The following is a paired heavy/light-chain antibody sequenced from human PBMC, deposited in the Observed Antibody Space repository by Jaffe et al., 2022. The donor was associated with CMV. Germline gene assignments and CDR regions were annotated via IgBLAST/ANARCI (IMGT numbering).Light chain of an antibody. Sequence: QSVLTQPPSASGTPGQRVTISCSGSSSNVENNYVYWYQQFPGLAPKLLIYRTDHRPAGVPDRISGSKSGTSAYLAISGLRSEDEADYYCAAWDDGLSGQLFGGGTKLTVL. CDR2: RTD. J-gene: IGLJ3*02. CDR1: SSNVENNY. V-gene: IGLV1-47*01. CDR3: AAWDDGLSGQL.
Heavy chain of an antibody. CDR3: TRHHPRDGYKFDY. Sequence: EVQLVESGGGLVQPGGSLILSCAVSGFSFSGSGIHWVRQASGKGLEWVGRIRSKGNNYATAYGVSVRGRFIISRDDSKSTAYLQMNSLKTEDTAMYYCTRHHPRDGYKFDYWGHGTLVTVSS. J-gene: IGHJ4*01. CDR2: IRSKGNNYAT. V-gene: IGHV3-73*02. CDR1: GFSFSGSG. D-gene: IGHD5-12*01.